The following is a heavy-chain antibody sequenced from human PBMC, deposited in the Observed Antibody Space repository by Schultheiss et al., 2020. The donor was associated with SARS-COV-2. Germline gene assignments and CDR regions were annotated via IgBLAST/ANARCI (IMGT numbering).Heavy chain of an antibody. CDR1: VYTFTGYY. V-gene: IGHV1-18*04. CDR3: ARGRKYYYYYGMDV. CDR2: ISAYNGNT. J-gene: IGHJ6*02. Sequence: ASVKVSCKASVYTFTGYYMHWVRQAPGQGLEWMGWISAYNGNTNYAQKLQGRVTMTTDTSTSTAYMELSSLRSEDTAVYYCARGRKYYYYYGMDVWGQGTTVTVSS.